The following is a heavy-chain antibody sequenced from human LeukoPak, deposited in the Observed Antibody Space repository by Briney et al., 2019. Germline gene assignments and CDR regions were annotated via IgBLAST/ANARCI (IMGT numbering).Heavy chain of an antibody. CDR1: GFTFSSYS. D-gene: IGHD4-17*01. CDR3: ARDKRSVNWSDP. CDR2: ISSSSGTI. J-gene: IGHJ5*02. Sequence: GGSLRLSCAVSGFTFSSYSMNWVRQAPGKGLEWVSYISSSSGTIYYADSVKGRFTVSRDNAKNSLYLQMNSLRAEDTAVYYCARDKRSVNWSDPWGHGTLVTVSS. V-gene: IGHV3-48*01.